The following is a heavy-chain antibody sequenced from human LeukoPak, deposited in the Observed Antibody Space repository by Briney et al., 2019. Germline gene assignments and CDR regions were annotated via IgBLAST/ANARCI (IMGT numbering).Heavy chain of an antibody. D-gene: IGHD3-22*01. CDR2: IRSKPNSYAT. J-gene: IGHJ3*01. V-gene: IGHV3-73*01. CDR3: TRPFYYDSSRNAFDV. Sequence: GGSLKLSCAASGFTFSGSAMHWFRQASGKGLEWVGRIRSKPNSYATAYGESVKGRFTISRDDSKNTTYLQMNSLKTEDTAVYYCTRPFYYDSSRNAFDVWGQGTMVTVSS. CDR1: GFTFSGSA.